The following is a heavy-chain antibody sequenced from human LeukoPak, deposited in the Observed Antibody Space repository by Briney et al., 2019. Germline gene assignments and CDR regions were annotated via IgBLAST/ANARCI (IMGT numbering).Heavy chain of an antibody. CDR2: ISYDGSNK. V-gene: IGHV3-30*04. Sequence: GGSLRLSCAASGFTFSSYAMHWVRQAPGEGLEWVAVISYDGSNKYYADSVKGRFTISRDNSKNTLYLQMNSLRAEDTAVYYCASDSGSYYGHDYWGQGTLVTVSS. D-gene: IGHD1-26*01. J-gene: IGHJ4*02. CDR1: GFTFSSYA. CDR3: ASDSGSYYGHDY.